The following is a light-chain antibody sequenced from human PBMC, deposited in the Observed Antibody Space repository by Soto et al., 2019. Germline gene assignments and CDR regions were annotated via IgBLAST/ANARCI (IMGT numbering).Light chain of an antibody. CDR2: GVS. J-gene: IGKJ5*01. Sequence: VLTQSPGTLSLSPGERATLSCRASQNVYSAYLAWYQQKPGQAPRLLIYGVSTRATGIPDRFTGRGSGTDFTLTISRLEPEDFAVYYCQQYNNSPITFGQGTRLAI. CDR3: QQYNNSPIT. CDR1: QNVYSAY. V-gene: IGKV3-20*01.